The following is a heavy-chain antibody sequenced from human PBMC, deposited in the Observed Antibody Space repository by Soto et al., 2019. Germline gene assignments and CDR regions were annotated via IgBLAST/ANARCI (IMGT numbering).Heavy chain of an antibody. D-gene: IGHD6-19*01. V-gene: IGHV3-30*18. CDR2: ISYDGSNK. CDR1: GFTFSSYG. CDR3: AKDWMSSGWYSDYFDY. J-gene: IGHJ4*02. Sequence: QVQLVESGGGVVQPGRSLRLSCAASGFTFSSYGMHWVRQAPGKGLEWVAVISYDGSNKYYADSVKGRFTISRDNSKNTLYLQMNSLRAEDTAVYYCAKDWMSSGWYSDYFDYWGQGTLVTVSS.